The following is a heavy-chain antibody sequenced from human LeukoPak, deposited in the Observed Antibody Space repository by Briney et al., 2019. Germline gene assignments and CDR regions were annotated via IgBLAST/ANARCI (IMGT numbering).Heavy chain of an antibody. CDR3: AREMIRDYDFWSDALDI. V-gene: IGHV4-34*01. CDR1: GGSFSGYY. Sequence: SETLSLTCAVYGGSFSGYYWSWIRQPPGKGLEWIGEINHSGSTNYNPSLKSRVTISVDTSKNQFSLKLSSVTAADTAVYYCAREMIRDYDFWSDALDIWGQGTMVTVSS. J-gene: IGHJ3*02. CDR2: INHSGST. D-gene: IGHD3-3*01.